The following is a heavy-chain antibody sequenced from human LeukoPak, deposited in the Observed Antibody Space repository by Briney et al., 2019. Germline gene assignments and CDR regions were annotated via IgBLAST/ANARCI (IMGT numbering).Heavy chain of an antibody. CDR1: GRTFISYA. CDR2: IIPIFGTA. Sequence: SVKVSCKASGRTFISYAISWVRQAPGQGLEWMGRIIPIFGTANYAQKFQGRVTITTDEPTSTAYMELSSLRSEDTAVYYCAREYYYDSSGYYYVIDYWGQGTLVTVSS. J-gene: IGHJ4*02. D-gene: IGHD3-22*01. V-gene: IGHV1-69*05. CDR3: AREYYYDSSGYYYVIDY.